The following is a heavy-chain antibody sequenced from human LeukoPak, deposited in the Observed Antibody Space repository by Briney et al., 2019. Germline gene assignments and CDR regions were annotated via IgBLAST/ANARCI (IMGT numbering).Heavy chain of an antibody. CDR1: GGTFSSYA. V-gene: IGHV1-69*05. Sequence: SVKVSCKASGGTFSSYAISWVRQAPGQGLEWMGRIIPIFGTANYAQEFQGRVTITTDESTSTAYMELSSLSSEDTAVYYCARGLGDDILTGYYNLDYWGQGTLVTVSS. D-gene: IGHD3-9*01. CDR2: IIPIFGTA. J-gene: IGHJ4*02. CDR3: ARGLGDDILTGYYNLDY.